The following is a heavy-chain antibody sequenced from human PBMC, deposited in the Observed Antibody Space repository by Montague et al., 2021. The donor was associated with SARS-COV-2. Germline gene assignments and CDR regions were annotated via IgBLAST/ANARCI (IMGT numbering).Heavy chain of an antibody. CDR3: SRRIVTYYWYFDL. CDR1: NASFANYY. CDR2: IHYSGRT. D-gene: IGHD2-15*01. Sequence: SETLSLTCTVSNASFANYYWSWVRQSPGKRLEYIGYIHYSGRTNYNPSLSSRVTISIDTSKNQFSLKLMSVTAAETAIYFCSRRIVTYYWYFDLWGRGTLVTVSS. V-gene: IGHV4-59*01. J-gene: IGHJ2*01.